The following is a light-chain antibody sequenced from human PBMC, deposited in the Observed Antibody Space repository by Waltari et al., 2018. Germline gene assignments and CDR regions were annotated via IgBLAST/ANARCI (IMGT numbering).Light chain of an antibody. Sequence: QSALTQPPSASGSPGQSVTISCTGTSGDIGAYNSVNWYRQHPGKVPKLMIYDVNRRPYGDPDRLSGSKAGNTASLTVSGLQPEDEAVYYCNSFAGSDTVVFGGGTTLTVL. CDR3: NSFAGSDTVV. CDR1: SGDIGAYNS. J-gene: IGLJ2*01. CDR2: DVN. V-gene: IGLV2-8*01.